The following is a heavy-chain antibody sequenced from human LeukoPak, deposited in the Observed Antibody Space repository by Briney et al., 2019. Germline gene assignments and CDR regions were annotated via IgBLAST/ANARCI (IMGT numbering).Heavy chain of an antibody. CDR1: GGSISSYY. Sequence: SETLSLTCTVSGGSISSYYWSWIRQPAGKGLEWIGRIYTSGSTNYNPSLKSRVTMSVDTSKNQFSLKLSSVTAADTAVYYCARELEVAVAGLYYYYHMDVWGKGTTVTVSS. CDR2: IYTSGST. D-gene: IGHD6-13*01. J-gene: IGHJ6*03. V-gene: IGHV4-4*07. CDR3: ARELEVAVAGLYYYYHMDV.